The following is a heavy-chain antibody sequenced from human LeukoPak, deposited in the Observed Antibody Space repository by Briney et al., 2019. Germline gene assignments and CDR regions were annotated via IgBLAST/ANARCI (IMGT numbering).Heavy chain of an antibody. CDR2: ISWDGGTI. CDR1: GFNFDDYT. CDR3: ANMAVANYYDSSDYSNYYMDA. V-gene: IGHV3-43*01. Sequence: GGSLRLSCAASGFNFDDYTMHWLRQPPGKGLQWVSLISWDGGTIYYADSVKGRFTISRDNSKEVLYLQMDSLTTDDTALYYCANMAVANYYDSSDYSNYYMDAWGKGATVIVS. J-gene: IGHJ6*03. D-gene: IGHD3-22*01.